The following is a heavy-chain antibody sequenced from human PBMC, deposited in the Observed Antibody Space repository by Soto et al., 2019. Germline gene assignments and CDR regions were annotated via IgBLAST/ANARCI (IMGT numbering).Heavy chain of an antibody. Sequence: EVQLVESGGGLVQPGGSLRLSCAASGFTFSTYWMTWVRQAPGKGLEWVAHVKQDGSEKYNVDSVKGRFTISRDNAKNSLYLQMNSLRAEDTAVYYCARGGGHTYGRLPGVYWGQRILVTVSS. V-gene: IGHV3-7*05. CDR2: VKQDGSEK. CDR1: GFTFSTYW. D-gene: IGHD5-18*01. CDR3: ARGGGHTYGRLPGVY. J-gene: IGHJ4*02.